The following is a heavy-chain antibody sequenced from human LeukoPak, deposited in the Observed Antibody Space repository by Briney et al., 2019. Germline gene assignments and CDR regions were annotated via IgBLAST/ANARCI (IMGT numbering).Heavy chain of an antibody. CDR1: GGSISSYY. CDR2: IYHSRST. CDR3: ARSRVWSDYWGYFDY. J-gene: IGHJ4*02. D-gene: IGHD3-3*01. Sequence: SETLSLTCTVSGGSISSYYWSWVRQPPGKGLEWIGYIYHSRSTNYNPSLKSRVNLSVDMAKNQISLKMSSVTAADTAVYYCARSRVWSDYWGYFDYWGQGTLVTVSS. V-gene: IGHV4-59*01.